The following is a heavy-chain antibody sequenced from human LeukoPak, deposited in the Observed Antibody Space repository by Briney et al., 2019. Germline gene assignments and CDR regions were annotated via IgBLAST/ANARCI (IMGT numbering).Heavy chain of an antibody. J-gene: IGHJ4*02. Sequence: PSGGSLRLSCAASEFTFSNYAIHWVRQAPGKGLEWVAVISYDGSNKYYADSVKGRFTISRDNPKNTLYLQMNSLRAEDTAVYYCARGNKRMATILTSGLLWGQGTLVTVSS. CDR3: ARGNKRMATILTSGLL. CDR1: EFTFSNYA. CDR2: ISYDGSNK. V-gene: IGHV3-30*04. D-gene: IGHD5-24*01.